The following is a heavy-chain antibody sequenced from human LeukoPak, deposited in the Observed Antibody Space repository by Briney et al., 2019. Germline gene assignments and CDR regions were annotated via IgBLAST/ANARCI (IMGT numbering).Heavy chain of an antibody. V-gene: IGHV4-34*01. CDR1: GGSFSGYY. J-gene: IGHJ5*02. Sequence: SETLSLTCAVYGGSFSGYYWSWIRQPPGKGLEWIGEINHSGSTNYNPSLKSRVTISVDTSKNQFSLKLSSVTAADTAVYYCAGGVVAAINWFDPWGQGTLVTVSS. CDR3: AGGVVAAINWFDP. D-gene: IGHD2-15*01. CDR2: INHSGST.